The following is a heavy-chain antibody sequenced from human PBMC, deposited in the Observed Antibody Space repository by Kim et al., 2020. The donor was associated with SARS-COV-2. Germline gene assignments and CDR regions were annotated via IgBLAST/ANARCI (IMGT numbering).Heavy chain of an antibody. CDR3: ARHPPWAADKGGFDP. CDR1: GASVSSSNFF. D-gene: IGHD6-13*01. CDR2: FAYSGST. Sequence: SETLSLTCTVSGASVSSSNFFWAWIRQPPGTGLEWIASFAYSGSTYYNPSLNSRGATSVDTSKNQFSLKLSSVTAADTAIYYCARHPPWAADKGGFDPWGQGSLVTVSS. J-gene: IGHJ5*02. V-gene: IGHV4-39*01.